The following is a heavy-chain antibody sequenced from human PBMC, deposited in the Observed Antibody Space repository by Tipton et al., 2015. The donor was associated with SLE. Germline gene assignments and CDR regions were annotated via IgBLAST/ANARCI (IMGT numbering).Heavy chain of an antibody. V-gene: IGHV3-7*01. Sequence: SLRLSCAASGFTFSTYWMSWVRQAPGKGLEWVANIKQDGSEQYYVDSVKGRFIISRDNAKNSLYLQMNSLAGEDTAVYYCLRQYYGRMDGWGQGTTVTVSS. CDR1: GFTFSTYW. D-gene: IGHD3-16*01. CDR3: LRQYYGRMDG. J-gene: IGHJ6*02. CDR2: IKQDGSEQ.